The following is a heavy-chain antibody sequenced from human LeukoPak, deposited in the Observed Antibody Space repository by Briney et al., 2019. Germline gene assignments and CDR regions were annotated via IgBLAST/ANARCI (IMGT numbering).Heavy chain of an antibody. CDR2: IYYSGST. D-gene: IGHD3-10*01. V-gene: IGHV4-59*01. Sequence: SETLSLTCTVSGGSISSYYWSWIRQPPGKGLEWIGYIYYSGSTNYNPSLKSRVTISVDTSKNQLSLKLSSVTAADTAVYYCARDYYGRFDPWGQGTLVTVSS. CDR1: GGSISSYY. J-gene: IGHJ5*02. CDR3: ARDYYGRFDP.